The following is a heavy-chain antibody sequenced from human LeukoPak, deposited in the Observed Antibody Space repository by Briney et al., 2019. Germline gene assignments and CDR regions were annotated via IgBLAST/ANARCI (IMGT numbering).Heavy chain of an antibody. V-gene: IGHV3-30*18. CDR3: TKGVLGRTQSVSAGFDY. Sequence: PGGSLRLSCAASGFTFSNYGMHWVRQAPGKGLEWVAVISYDGSNKYYADSVKGRFAISRDNSKNTLYLQMNSLRAEDTAVYYCTKGVLGRTQSVSAGFDYWGQGTLVTVSS. J-gene: IGHJ4*02. D-gene: IGHD7-27*01. CDR2: ISYDGSNK. CDR1: GFTFSNYG.